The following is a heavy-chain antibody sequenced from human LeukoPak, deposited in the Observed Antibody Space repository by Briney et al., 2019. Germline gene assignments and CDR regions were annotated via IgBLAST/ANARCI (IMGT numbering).Heavy chain of an antibody. CDR1: GGSISSYY. J-gene: IGHJ3*02. V-gene: IGHV4-59*01. Sequence: SQTLSLTCTVSGGSISSYYWSWIRQPPGKGLEWIGYISSSGSTNYNPSLKSRVTISVDTSNNQFSLKLSSVTAADTAVYYCARKQKTTVTTSGGFDIWGQGTMVTVSS. CDR2: ISSSGST. D-gene: IGHD4-17*01. CDR3: ARKQKTTVTTSGGFDI.